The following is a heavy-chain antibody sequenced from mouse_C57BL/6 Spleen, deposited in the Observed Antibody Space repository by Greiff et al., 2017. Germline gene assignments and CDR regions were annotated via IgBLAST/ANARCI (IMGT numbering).Heavy chain of an antibody. Sequence: EVQLQESGAELVQPGASVKIPCKASGYTFTDYNMDWVKQSHGKSLEWIGDINPNNGGTIYNQKFKGKATLTVDKSSSTAYMELRSLTSEDTAVYYCARSDDGYGAYWGQGTLVTVSA. CDR2: INPNNGGT. V-gene: IGHV1-18*01. J-gene: IGHJ3*01. D-gene: IGHD2-3*01. CDR1: GYTFTDYN. CDR3: ARSDDGYGAY.